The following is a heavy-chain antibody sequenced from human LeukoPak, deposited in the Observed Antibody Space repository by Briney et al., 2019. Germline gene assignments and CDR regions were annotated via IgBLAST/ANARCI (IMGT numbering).Heavy chain of an antibody. Sequence: GRSLRLSCAASGFTFDDYAMHWVRQAPGKGLEWVSGISWNSGSIGYADSVKGRFTISRDNAKNSLYLQMNSLRAEDTAVYYCARSGRGVDSFYFYMDVWGKGTTVTASS. V-gene: IGHV3-9*01. CDR1: GFTFDDYA. CDR2: ISWNSGSI. CDR3: ARSGRGVDSFYFYMDV. D-gene: IGHD3-10*01. J-gene: IGHJ6*03.